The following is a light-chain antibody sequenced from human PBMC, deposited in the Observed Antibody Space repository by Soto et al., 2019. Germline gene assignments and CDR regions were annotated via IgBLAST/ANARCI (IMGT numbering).Light chain of an antibody. V-gene: IGLV2-14*03. J-gene: IGLJ2*01. Sequence: QSAPTQPASVSGSPGQSITISCSGTSSDVGAYNFASWYQHHPGKATKLLIHDVSDRPSGVSDRFSASKSANTASLTISGLQAENEAYSYCSSSTTSDTWFFGGGTKLTVL. CDR2: DVS. CDR3: SSSTTSDTWF. CDR1: SSDVGAYNF.